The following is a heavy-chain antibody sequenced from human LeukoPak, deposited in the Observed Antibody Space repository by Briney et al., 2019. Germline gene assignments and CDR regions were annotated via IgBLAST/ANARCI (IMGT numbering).Heavy chain of an antibody. CDR1: GFTFSSYS. V-gene: IGHV3-21*01. J-gene: IGHJ4*02. Sequence: GGPLRLSCAASGFTFSSYSMNWVRQAPGKGFDWVSSISSSGRDIHYADSLKGRFTISRDNAKNSLYLEMNSLRAEDTAMYYCARYDYGDYYFDYWGQGTLVTVSS. CDR2: ISSSGRDI. D-gene: IGHD4-17*01. CDR3: ARYDYGDYYFDY.